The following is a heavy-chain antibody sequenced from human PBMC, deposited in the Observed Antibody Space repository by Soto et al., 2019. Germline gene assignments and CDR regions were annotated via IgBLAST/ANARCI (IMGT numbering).Heavy chain of an antibody. D-gene: IGHD4-17*01. CDR3: AKDRSDYWPPDAFDI. Sequence: GGSLRLSCAASGFTFSSYSMNWVRQAPGKGLEWVSSISSSSSYIYYADSVKGRFTISRDNSKNTLYLQMNSLRAEDTAVYYCAKDRSDYWPPDAFDIWGQGTMVTVSS. J-gene: IGHJ3*02. CDR2: ISSSSSYI. CDR1: GFTFSSYS. V-gene: IGHV3-21*04.